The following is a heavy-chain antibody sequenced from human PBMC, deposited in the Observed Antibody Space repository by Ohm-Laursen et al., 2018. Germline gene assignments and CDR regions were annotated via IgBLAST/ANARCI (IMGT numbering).Heavy chain of an antibody. J-gene: IGHJ6*02. Sequence: GSLRLSCSASGFTFTTYYMSWVRQAPGKGLEWVANVNQDGSKTYYADSVKGRFTVSRDNAKTTLYLQMNSLGAEDTAVYYCAKMNYGGTSYYDMDVWGQGTTVTVSS. V-gene: IGHV3-7*01. CDR3: AKMNYGGTSYYDMDV. D-gene: IGHD4-23*01. CDR1: GFTFTTYY. CDR2: VNQDGSKT.